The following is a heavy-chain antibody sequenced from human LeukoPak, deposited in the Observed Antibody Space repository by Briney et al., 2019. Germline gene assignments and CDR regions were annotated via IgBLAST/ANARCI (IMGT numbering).Heavy chain of an antibody. CDR1: GFTFSSYW. V-gene: IGHV3-7*01. CDR2: IKQDGSEK. Sequence: GGSLRLSCAASGFTFSSYWMSWVRQAPGKGLEWVANIKQDGSEKYYVDSVKGRFTISRDNAKNSLYLQMNSLRAEDTAVYYCARYAYCSGGSCYSGGAFDIWGQGTMVTVSS. CDR3: ARYAYCSGGSCYSGGAFDI. D-gene: IGHD2-15*01. J-gene: IGHJ3*02.